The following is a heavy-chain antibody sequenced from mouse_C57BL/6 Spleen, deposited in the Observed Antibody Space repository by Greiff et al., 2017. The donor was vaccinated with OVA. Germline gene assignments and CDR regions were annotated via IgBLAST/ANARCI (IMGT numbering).Heavy chain of an antibody. CDR2: IYPGGGYT. J-gene: IGHJ3*01. CDR1: GYTFTNYW. V-gene: IGHV1-63*01. D-gene: IGHD2-4*01. CDR3: ARRGYDYEGAWFAY. Sequence: QVQLQQSGAELVRPGTSVKMSCKASGYTFTNYWIGWAKQRPGHGLEWIGDIYPGGGYTNYNEKFKGKATLTADKSSSTAYMQFSSLTFEDSAIYYCARRGYDYEGAWFAYWGQGTLVTVSA.